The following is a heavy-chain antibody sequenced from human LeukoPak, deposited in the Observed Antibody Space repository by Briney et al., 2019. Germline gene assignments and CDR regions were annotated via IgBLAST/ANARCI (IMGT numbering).Heavy chain of an antibody. Sequence: GGSLRLSCAASGFTVSSNYMSWVRQAPGKGLEWVSVIYSGGSTYYADSVKGRFTISRDNSKNTLYLQMNSLRAEDTAVYYCARLGIQLWGQHCRGVWDQGTTVTVSS. V-gene: IGHV3-66*01. CDR3: ARLGIQLWGQHCRGV. CDR2: IYSGGST. J-gene: IGHJ6*02. CDR1: GFTVSSNY. D-gene: IGHD5-18*01.